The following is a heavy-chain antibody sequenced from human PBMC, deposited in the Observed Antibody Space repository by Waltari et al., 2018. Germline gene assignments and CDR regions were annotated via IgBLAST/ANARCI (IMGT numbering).Heavy chain of an antibody. Sequence: QVQLVQSGSELREPGASVKVSCKASGYIFTSYALNWVGQAPGQGLEWMGWVNTNTENPTYAPGFTGRFVFSLDTSVSTAYLQISSLEAEDTAVYYCARGRAPGDYWGQGTLVTVSS. CDR2: VNTNTENP. CDR1: GYIFTSYA. J-gene: IGHJ4*02. D-gene: IGHD3-10*01. V-gene: IGHV7-4-1*02. CDR3: ARGRAPGDY.